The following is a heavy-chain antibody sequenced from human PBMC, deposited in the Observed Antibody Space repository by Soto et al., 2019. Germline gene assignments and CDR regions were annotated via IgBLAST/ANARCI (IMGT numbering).Heavy chain of an antibody. CDR1: GGSFSGYY. V-gene: IGHV4-34*01. D-gene: IGHD3-3*01. J-gene: IGHJ4*02. Sequence: SETLSLTCAVYGGSFSGYYWSWIRQPPGKGLEWIGEINHSGSTNYNPSPKSRVTISVDTSKNQFSLKLSSVTAADTAVYYCAQYGEDFWSGYYRILAYWGQGTLVTVSS. CDR2: INHSGST. CDR3: AQYGEDFWSGYYRILAY.